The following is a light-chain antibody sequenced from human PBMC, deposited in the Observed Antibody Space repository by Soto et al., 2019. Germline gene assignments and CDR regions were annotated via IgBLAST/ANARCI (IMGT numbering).Light chain of an antibody. CDR1: ESVYSNY. V-gene: IGKV3-20*01. Sequence: EIVLTQSPGTLSLSAGEGATLSCRANESVYSNYLAWYQQKPGQAPRLLIFGASNKATGIPDRFTGSGFGTDFPLTISRLEPDDFAMYYCQQYGSSPLTFGGGTNVEIK. CDR2: GAS. J-gene: IGKJ4*01. CDR3: QQYGSSPLT.